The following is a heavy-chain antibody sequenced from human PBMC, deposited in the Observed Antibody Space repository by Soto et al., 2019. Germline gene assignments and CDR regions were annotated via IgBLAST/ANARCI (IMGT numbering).Heavy chain of an antibody. J-gene: IGHJ6*02. CDR1: GFTFRNYD. V-gene: IGHV3-13*05. CDR3: ARTDRDFYGLDV. Sequence: EVQLVESGGGLVQPGGSLRLSCEASGFTFRNYDMHWVRQGTGKGLEWVSGISAAGDPDYADSVEGRFTISRENAQNSFFLQINSLRVGDTAVYYCARTDRDFYGLDVWGRGTTVIVSS. CDR2: ISAAGDP.